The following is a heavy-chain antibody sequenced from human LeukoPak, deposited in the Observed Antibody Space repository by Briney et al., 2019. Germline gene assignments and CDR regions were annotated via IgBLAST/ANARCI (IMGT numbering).Heavy chain of an antibody. CDR3: ARDLYGGNTTL. CDR1: GFTFSSYS. D-gene: IGHD4-23*01. J-gene: IGHJ4*02. CDR2: ISSSSYI. Sequence: PGGSLRLSCAASGFTFSSYSMNWVRQAPGKGLEWVSSISSSSYIYYADSVKGRFTISRDNAKNSLYLQMNSLRAEDTAVYYCARDLYGGNTTLWGQGTLVTVSS. V-gene: IGHV3-21*01.